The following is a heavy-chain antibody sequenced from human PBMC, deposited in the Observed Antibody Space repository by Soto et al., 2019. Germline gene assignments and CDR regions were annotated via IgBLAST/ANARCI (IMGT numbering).Heavy chain of an antibody. D-gene: IGHD3-22*01. J-gene: IGHJ3*02. CDR3: ARRGEYYDSSGYYLDAFDI. V-gene: IGHV4-59*01. CDR2: IYYSGST. CDR1: GGSISSYY. Sequence: SETLSLTCTVSGGSISSYYWSWIRQPPGKGLEWIGYIYYSGSTNYNPSLKSRVTISVDTSKNQFSLKLSSVTAADTAVYYCARRGEYYDSSGYYLDAFDIWGQGTMVTVSS.